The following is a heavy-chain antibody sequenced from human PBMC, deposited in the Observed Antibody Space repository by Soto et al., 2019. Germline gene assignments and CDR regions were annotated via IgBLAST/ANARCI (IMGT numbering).Heavy chain of an antibody. CDR1: GFTFSSYA. CDR3: TGGDYYGSGSYYWSGMDV. Sequence: GGSLRLSCAASGFTFSSYAMSWVRQAPGKGLEWVSAISGSGGSTYYADSVKGRFTISRDNSKNTLYLQMNSLRAEDTAVYYCTGGDYYGSGSYYWSGMDVWGQGTTVTVSS. V-gene: IGHV3-23*01. D-gene: IGHD3-10*01. CDR2: ISGSGGST. J-gene: IGHJ6*02.